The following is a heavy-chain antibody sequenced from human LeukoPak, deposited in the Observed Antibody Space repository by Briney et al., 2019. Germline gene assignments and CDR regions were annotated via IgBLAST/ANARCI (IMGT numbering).Heavy chain of an antibody. Sequence: HPGGSLRLSCAASGFTFSSYSMNWVRQAPGKGLEWVGFIRSKAYGGTTEYAASVKGRFTISRDDSKSIAYLQTNSLKTEDTAVYYCAGSVWTGYSFDYWGQGTLVTVSS. V-gene: IGHV3-49*04. J-gene: IGHJ4*02. D-gene: IGHD3/OR15-3a*01. CDR2: IRSKAYGGTT. CDR1: GFTFSSYS. CDR3: AGSVWTGYSFDY.